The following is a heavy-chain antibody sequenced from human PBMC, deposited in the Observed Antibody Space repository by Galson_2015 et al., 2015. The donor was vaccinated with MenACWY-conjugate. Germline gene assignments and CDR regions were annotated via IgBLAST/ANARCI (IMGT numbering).Heavy chain of an antibody. CDR2: IYYSGST. Sequence: SETLSLTCSVSGGSISSYYWSWIRQPPGKRPEWIGLIYYSGSTYYNPSLSSRVTISIETSKNKVSLHLSSVTAADAAVYYCARGGASSQPCDCWGQGTLVTVSS. J-gene: IGHJ4*02. D-gene: IGHD2-2*01. CDR3: ARGGASSQPCDC. CDR1: GGSISSYY. V-gene: IGHV4-59*01.